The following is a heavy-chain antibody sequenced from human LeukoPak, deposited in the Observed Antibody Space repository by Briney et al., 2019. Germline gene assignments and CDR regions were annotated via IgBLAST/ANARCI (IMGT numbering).Heavy chain of an antibody. J-gene: IGHJ4*02. V-gene: IGHV3-7*01. CDR1: GFTFSSYW. Sequence: SGGSLRLSCAASGFTFSSYWMSWVRQAPGKGLEWVANIKQDGSEKYYADSVKGRFTISRDNAKNSLYLQMNSLRAEDTAVYYCARDLGIAAAGTGFDYWGQGTLVTVSS. D-gene: IGHD6-13*01. CDR3: ARDLGIAAAGTGFDY. CDR2: IKQDGSEK.